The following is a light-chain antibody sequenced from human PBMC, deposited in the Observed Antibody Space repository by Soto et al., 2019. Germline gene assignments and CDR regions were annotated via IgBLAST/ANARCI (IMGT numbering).Light chain of an antibody. CDR2: AAS. Sequence: DIQLTQSPSSLSASVGDSVTLTCRASQGIGNDLGWYQQKPGKAPKRLIYAASSLESGVPSRLSGSGSGTEFTLTISSMQPDDFATYYCQQYNSYWTFGQGTKVDIK. CDR3: QQYNSYWT. CDR1: QGIGND. J-gene: IGKJ1*01. V-gene: IGKV1-17*01.